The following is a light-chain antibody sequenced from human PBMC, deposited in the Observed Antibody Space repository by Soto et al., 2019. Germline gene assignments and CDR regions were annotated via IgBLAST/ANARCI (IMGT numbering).Light chain of an antibody. CDR2: GNT. CDR1: SSNIGAGYD. Sequence: QSVVTQPPSVSGAPGQRVTISCTGTSSNIGAGYDVHWYQHLPGTAPKLLIYGNTIRPSGVPDRFSGYKSGTSASLAITGLQAEDEADYYCQSYDRSLRGYFFGTGTKLTVL. CDR3: QSYDRSLRGYF. J-gene: IGLJ1*01. V-gene: IGLV1-40*01.